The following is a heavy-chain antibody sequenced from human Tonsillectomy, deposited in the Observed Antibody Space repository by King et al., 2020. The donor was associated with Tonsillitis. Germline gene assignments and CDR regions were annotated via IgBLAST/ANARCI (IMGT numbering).Heavy chain of an antibody. J-gene: IGHJ6*02. D-gene: IGHD5-18*01. CDR1: GFIFSNYG. Sequence: VQLVESGGGLVQPGGSLRLSCAASGFIFSNYGMHWVRQAPGKGLVWVSHINRDGSSTTYADSVKGRFTISRDNAKNTLYLHMNSLRAEDTSLYYCARDGGFSFNPHGMDVWGQGTTVTVSS. CDR2: INRDGSST. CDR3: ARDGGFSFNPHGMDV. V-gene: IGHV3-74*01.